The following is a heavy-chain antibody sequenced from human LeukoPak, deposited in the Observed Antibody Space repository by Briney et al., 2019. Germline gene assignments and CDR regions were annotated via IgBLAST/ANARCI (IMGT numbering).Heavy chain of an antibody. CDR2: ISGSGGST. CDR3: AKVSDYSYGQFDY. CDR1: GFTFSSYA. D-gene: IGHD5-18*01. J-gene: IGHJ4*02. Sequence: PGGSLRLSCAASGFTFSSYAMSWVRQAPGKGLEWVSAISGSGGSTYYADSVKGRFTISRDNSKNTLCLQMNSLRAEDTAVYYCAKVSDYSYGQFDYWGQGTLVTVSS. V-gene: IGHV3-23*01.